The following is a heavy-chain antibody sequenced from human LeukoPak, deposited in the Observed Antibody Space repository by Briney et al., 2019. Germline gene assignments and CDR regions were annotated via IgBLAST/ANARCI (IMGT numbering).Heavy chain of an antibody. D-gene: IGHD5-18*01. Sequence: SETLSLTCTVSGGSVSTGSYYWSWIRQPPGKGLEWIGYIYYSGSTNYNPSLKSRVTISVDTSKNQFSLKLSSVTAADTAVYYCARRGYKYGHFDCWGQGTLVTVSS. CDR1: GGSVSTGSYY. CDR3: ARRGYKYGHFDC. CDR2: IYYSGST. V-gene: IGHV4-61*01. J-gene: IGHJ4*02.